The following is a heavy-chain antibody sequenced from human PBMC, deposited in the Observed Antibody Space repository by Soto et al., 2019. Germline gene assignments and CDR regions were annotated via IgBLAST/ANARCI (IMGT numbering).Heavy chain of an antibody. CDR3: VKSRGGNNFDFFD. Sequence: PGGSLRLSCAASGFKFSDYAMSWVRQAPGKGLEYVSGIRGNGDPPFYADSVKGRFTISRDNSKDTLYLQMSSLSADDTAVYYCVKSRGGNNFDFFDWGQGALVTVS. D-gene: IGHD5-12*01. V-gene: IGHV3-64D*06. CDR1: GFKFSDYA. CDR2: IRGNGDPP. J-gene: IGHJ4*02.